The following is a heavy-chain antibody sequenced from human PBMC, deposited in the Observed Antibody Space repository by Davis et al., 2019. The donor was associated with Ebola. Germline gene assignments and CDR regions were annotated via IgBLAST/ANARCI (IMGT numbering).Heavy chain of an antibody. D-gene: IGHD1-26*01. CDR2: ISGSGGST. Sequence: GESLKISCAASGFTFSSYAMSWVRQAPGKGLEWVSAISGSGGSTYYADSVKGRFTISRDNSKNTLYLQMNSLRAEDTAVYYCAKEVERVPYYMDVWGKGTTVTVSS. J-gene: IGHJ6*03. V-gene: IGHV3-23*01. CDR3: AKEVERVPYYMDV. CDR1: GFTFSSYA.